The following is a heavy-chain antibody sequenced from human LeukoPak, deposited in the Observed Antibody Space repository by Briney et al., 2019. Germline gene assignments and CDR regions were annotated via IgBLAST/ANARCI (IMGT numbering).Heavy chain of an antibody. J-gene: IGHJ6*03. D-gene: IGHD5-12*01. CDR3: ARGLYSGYDAIRREDYYYYYMDV. V-gene: IGHV4-39*07. CDR1: GGYISSSSYY. CDR2: IYYSGST. Sequence: SETLTLTCTVSGGYISSSSYYWGWIRQPPGKGLEWIESIYYSGSTYYNPSLKSRVTISVDTSKNQFSLKLSSVTAADTAVYYCARGLYSGYDAIRREDYYYYYMDVWAKGPRSPSP.